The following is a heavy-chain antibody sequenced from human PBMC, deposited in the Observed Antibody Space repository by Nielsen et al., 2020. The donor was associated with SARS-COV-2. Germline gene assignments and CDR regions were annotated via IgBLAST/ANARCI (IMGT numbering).Heavy chain of an antibody. CDR1: GFTFSSYG. Sequence: GESLKISCAASGFTFSSYGMHWVRQAPGKGLEWVAVISYDGSNKYYADSVKGRFTISRDNSKNTLYLQMNSLRAEDTALYYCAKDIRPLDSSGSTVGAFDIWGQGTMVTVSS. CDR2: ISYDGSNK. V-gene: IGHV3-30*18. J-gene: IGHJ3*02. D-gene: IGHD3-22*01. CDR3: AKDIRPLDSSGSTVGAFDI.